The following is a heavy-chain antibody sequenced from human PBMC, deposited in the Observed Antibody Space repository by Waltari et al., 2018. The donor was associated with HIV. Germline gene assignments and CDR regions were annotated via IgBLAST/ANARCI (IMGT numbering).Heavy chain of an antibody. Sequence: EVQLVESGGGLVKPGGSLSLSCAASGFTFSSYSMTWVRQAPGKGLEWVSSISTSSRYIYYADSLKDRFTISRDNAKNSLYLQMNSLRAEDTAVYYCAREGFCSNGVCSHYYGMDVWGQGTTVTVSS. V-gene: IGHV3-21*01. CDR3: AREGFCSNGVCSHYYGMDV. J-gene: IGHJ6*02. CDR1: GFTFSSYS. D-gene: IGHD2-8*01. CDR2: ISTSSRYI.